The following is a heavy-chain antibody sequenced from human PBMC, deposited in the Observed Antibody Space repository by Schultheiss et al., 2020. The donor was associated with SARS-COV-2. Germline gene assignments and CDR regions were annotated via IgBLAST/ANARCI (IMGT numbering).Heavy chain of an antibody. V-gene: IGHV3-74*01. J-gene: IGHJ6*03. D-gene: IGHD2-2*01. CDR1: GFTFSSYW. Sequence: GGSLRLSCAASGFTFSSYWMHWVRQAPGKGLVWVSRINSDGSSTSYADSVKGRFTISRDNAKNTLYLQMNSLRAEDTAVYYCARARYCSSTSCYRRKIGGGYYMDVWGKGTTVTVSS. CDR3: ARARYCSSTSCYRRKIGGGYYMDV. CDR2: INSDGSST.